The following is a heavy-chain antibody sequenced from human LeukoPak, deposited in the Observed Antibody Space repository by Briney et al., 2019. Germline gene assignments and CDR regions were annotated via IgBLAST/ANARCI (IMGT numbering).Heavy chain of an antibody. CDR3: TRGRDSDDYYFPDY. V-gene: IGHV3-72*01. CDR1: GFTLSDHY. CDR2: TRNKARSYTT. D-gene: IGHD3-22*01. J-gene: IGHJ4*02. Sequence: GGSLRLSCAASGFTLSDHYMDWLRQAPGKGLEWLGHTRNKARSYTTEYAASVKGRFTISRDDPKNSLYLQMNSLKTEDTAVYHCTRGRDSDDYYFPDYWGQGTLVTVSS.